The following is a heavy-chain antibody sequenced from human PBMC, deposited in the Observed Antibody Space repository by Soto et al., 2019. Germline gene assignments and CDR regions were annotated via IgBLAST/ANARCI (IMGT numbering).Heavy chain of an antibody. Sequence: SLRLSCAASGFTFSNAWLSWVRQAPGKGLEWVGRIKSKTDGGTTDYAAPVKGRFTISRDDSKNTLYLQMNSLKTEDTAVYYCTTSDDFWMWTAAVWGQGTTVTVSS. D-gene: IGHD3-3*01. CDR2: IKSKTDGGTT. J-gene: IGHJ6*02. V-gene: IGHV3-15*01. CDR3: TTSDDFWMWTAAV. CDR1: GFTFSNAW.